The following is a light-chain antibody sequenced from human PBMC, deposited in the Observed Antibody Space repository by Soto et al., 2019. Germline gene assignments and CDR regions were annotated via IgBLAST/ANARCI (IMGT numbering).Light chain of an antibody. J-gene: IGKJ5*01. CDR2: ATS. Sequence: EIVLTQSPGTLSLSPGEGATLSCRASQNINNNYLAWYQQKPGQAPRLLIYATSSRATGIPDRFSGSGSGTDFTLTISRLEPEDFAVYYCQQYGSSPPITFGQGTRLEIK. CDR3: QQYGSSPPIT. CDR1: QNINNNY. V-gene: IGKV3-20*01.